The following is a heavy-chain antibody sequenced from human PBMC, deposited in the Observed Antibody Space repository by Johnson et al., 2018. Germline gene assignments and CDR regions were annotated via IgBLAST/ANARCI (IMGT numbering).Heavy chain of an antibody. J-gene: IGHJ6*02. CDR2: IWYDGSNK. V-gene: IGHV3-33*01. D-gene: IGHD6-13*01. CDR1: GFTFSSYG. Sequence: QVQLVESGGGVVQPGRSLRLSCAASGFTFSSYGMHWVRQAPGKGLEWVAVIWYDGSNKYYADSVKGRFPISRDNSKNTLDLQMTSRRAEDTAGYYCARVSAGAAAGIKYYYYGMDVWGQGPTVTVSS. CDR3: ARVSAGAAAGIKYYYYGMDV.